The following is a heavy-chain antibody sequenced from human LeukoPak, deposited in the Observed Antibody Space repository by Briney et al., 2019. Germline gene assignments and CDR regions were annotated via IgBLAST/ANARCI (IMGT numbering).Heavy chain of an antibody. V-gene: IGHV3-23*01. D-gene: IGHD6-19*01. CDR1: GFTFSSYA. CDR3: AKAAGIAVAGTGGY. Sequence: RGSLRLSCAASGFTFSSYAMSWVRQAPGKGLEWVSAISGSGGSTYYADSVKGRFTISRDNSKNTLYLQMNSLRAEDTAVYYCAKAAGIAVAGTGGYWGQGTLVTVSS. J-gene: IGHJ4*02. CDR2: ISGSGGST.